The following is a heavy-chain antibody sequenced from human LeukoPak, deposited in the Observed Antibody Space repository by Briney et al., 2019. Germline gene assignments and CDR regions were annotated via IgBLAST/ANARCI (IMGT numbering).Heavy chain of an antibody. CDR1: GFTFSSYS. CDR2: ISSSSSYI. V-gene: IGHV3-21*01. D-gene: IGHD6-6*01. J-gene: IGHJ4*02. Sequence: GGSLRLSCAASGFTFSSYSMNWVRQAPGKGLEWVSSISSSSSYIYYADSVKGRFTISRDNAKNSLYLQMNSLRAEDTAVYYCARVRGAYSSSEIDYWGQGTLVTVSS. CDR3: ARVRGAYSSSEIDY.